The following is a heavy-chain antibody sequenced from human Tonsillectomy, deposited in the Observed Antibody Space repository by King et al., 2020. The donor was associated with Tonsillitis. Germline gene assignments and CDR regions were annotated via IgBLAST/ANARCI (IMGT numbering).Heavy chain of an antibody. J-gene: IGHJ5*02. CDR3: ARIPPRQQLVRLSVRVSFSKSVWFDP. V-gene: IGHV2-70*11. D-gene: IGHD6-13*01. CDR2: IDWDDDK. CDR1: GFSLSTSGMC. Sequence: VTLKESGPALVKPTQTLTLTCTFSGFSLSTSGMCVSWIRQPPGKALEWLARIDWDDDKYYSTSLKTRLTISKDTSKNQVVLTMTNMDPVDTATYYCARIPPRQQLVRLSVRVSFSKSVWFDPWGQGTLVTVSS.